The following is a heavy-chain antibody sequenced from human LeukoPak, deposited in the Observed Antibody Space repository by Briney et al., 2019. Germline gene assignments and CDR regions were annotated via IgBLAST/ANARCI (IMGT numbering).Heavy chain of an antibody. CDR1: GFSFNNFG. CDR3: AKSSYYDSSGFYREYYFDY. J-gene: IGHJ4*02. CDR2: ISGTGGST. V-gene: IGHV3-23*01. D-gene: IGHD3-22*01. Sequence: GGSLRLSCVASGFSFNNFGMTWVRQAPGRGLGWVSSISGTGGSTHYADSVKGRFTISRDNSKNTPYLQMNSLRAGDTAVYYCAKSSYYDSSGFYREYYFDYWGQGTLVPVSS.